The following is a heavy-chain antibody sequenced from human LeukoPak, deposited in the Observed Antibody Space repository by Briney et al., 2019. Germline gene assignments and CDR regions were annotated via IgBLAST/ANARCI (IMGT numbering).Heavy chain of an antibody. CDR3: ARDLDGYNLPDY. D-gene: IGHD5-24*01. Sequence: ASVKVSCKASGYTFTSYYMHWVRQAPGQGLEWMGRIIPILGIANYAQKFQGRVTITADKSTSTAYMELSSLRSEDTAVYYCARDLDGYNLPDYWGQGTLVTVSS. V-gene: IGHV1-69*04. J-gene: IGHJ4*02. CDR1: GYTFTSYY. CDR2: IIPILGIA.